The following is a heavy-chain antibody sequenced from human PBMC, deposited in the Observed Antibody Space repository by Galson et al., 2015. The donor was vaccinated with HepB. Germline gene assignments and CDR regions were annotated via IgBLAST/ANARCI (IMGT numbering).Heavy chain of an antibody. CDR1: GCPFSSYG. Sequence: SLRLSCAASGCPFSSYGMHWVRQVPGKGLEWVAVISYDGSYKNYAESVKGRFTISRDSSKNTLYLQMNSLRAEDTAMYYCAKDPGGPTYYYDNSGHFGGLGLFEYWGQGTLVTVSS. V-gene: IGHV3-30*18. J-gene: IGHJ4*02. CDR3: AKDPGGPTYYYDNSGHFGGLGLFEY. CDR2: ISYDGSYK. D-gene: IGHD3-22*01.